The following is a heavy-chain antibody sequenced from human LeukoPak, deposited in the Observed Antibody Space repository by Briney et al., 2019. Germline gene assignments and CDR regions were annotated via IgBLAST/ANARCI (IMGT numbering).Heavy chain of an antibody. Sequence: ASVKVSCKASGYTFTSYYMHWVRQAPGQGLEWMGIINPSGGSTSYAQKFRGRVTMTRDTSTSTVYMELSSLRSEDTAVYYCARVYYDILTGYYLPDYWGQGTLVTVSS. CDR2: INPSGGST. CDR3: ARVYYDILTGYYLPDY. CDR1: GYTFTSYY. J-gene: IGHJ4*02. D-gene: IGHD3-9*01. V-gene: IGHV1-46*01.